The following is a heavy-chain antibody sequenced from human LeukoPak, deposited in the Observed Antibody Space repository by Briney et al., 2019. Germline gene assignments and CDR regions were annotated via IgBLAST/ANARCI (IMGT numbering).Heavy chain of an antibody. CDR1: GGSISSGSISGYY. V-gene: IGHV4-61*08. D-gene: IGHD3-22*01. CDR2: IYYSGST. CDR3: ARVGDYYDTTQYAFDI. Sequence: SETLSLTCTVSGGSISSGSISGYYWSWIRQPPGKGLEWIGYIYYSGSTYYNPSLKSRVTISVDTSKNQFSLKLSSVTAADTAVYYCARVGDYYDTTQYAFDIWGQGTRVTVSS. J-gene: IGHJ3*02.